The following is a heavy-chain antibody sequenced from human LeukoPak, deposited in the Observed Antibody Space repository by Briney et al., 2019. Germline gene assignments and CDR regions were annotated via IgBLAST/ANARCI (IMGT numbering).Heavy chain of an antibody. CDR3: ARDTCGGDCYSNY. CDR2: IWYDGSNK. V-gene: IGHV3-33*01. Sequence: GGSLRLSCAASGFTFSSYGMHWVRQAPGKGLEWVAAIWYDGSNKYYADSVKGRFTISRDNSKNTLYLQMNSLRAEDTAVYYCARDTCGGDCYSNYWGQGTLVTVSS. J-gene: IGHJ4*02. CDR1: GFTFSSYG. D-gene: IGHD2-21*02.